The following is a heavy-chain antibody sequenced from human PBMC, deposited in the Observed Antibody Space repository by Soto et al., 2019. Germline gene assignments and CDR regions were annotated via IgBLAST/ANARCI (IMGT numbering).Heavy chain of an antibody. Sequence: SVKVSCKASGGTFSSYAISWVRQAPGQGLEWMGGIIPIFGTANYAQKFQGRVTITADESTSTAYRELSSLRSEDTAVYYCARWLYYYASSGYSDFDYWGQGTLVTVSS. D-gene: IGHD3-22*01. CDR2: IIPIFGTA. CDR1: GGTFSSYA. V-gene: IGHV1-69*13. J-gene: IGHJ4*02. CDR3: ARWLYYYASSGYSDFDY.